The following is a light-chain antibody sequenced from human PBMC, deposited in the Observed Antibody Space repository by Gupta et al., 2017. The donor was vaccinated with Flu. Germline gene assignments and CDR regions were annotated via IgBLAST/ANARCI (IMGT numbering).Light chain of an antibody. Sequence: EIVLTQSPGTLSLSPGERATLSCRASQSVSSSYLAWYQQKPGQAPRLLIYGASSRATGIPDRFSGSGSGTDFTLTISRLDPEDFAVYYCQQYGSSPSTFGPGTKVEIK. J-gene: IGKJ1*01. CDR1: QSVSSSY. CDR2: GAS. V-gene: IGKV3-20*01. CDR3: QQYGSSPST.